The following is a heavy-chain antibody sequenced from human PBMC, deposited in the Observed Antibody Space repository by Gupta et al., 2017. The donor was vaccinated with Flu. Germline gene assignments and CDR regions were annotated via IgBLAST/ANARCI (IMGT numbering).Heavy chain of an antibody. D-gene: IGHD6-6*01. CDR2: IYYSGST. J-gene: IGHJ3*02. CDR3: ARGLGLAALSAFDI. V-gene: IGHV4-59*01. Sequence: RQPPGKGLEWIGYIYYSGSTNYNPSLKSRVTISVDTSKNQFSLKLSSVTAADTAVYYCARGLGLAALSAFDIWGQGTMVTVSS.